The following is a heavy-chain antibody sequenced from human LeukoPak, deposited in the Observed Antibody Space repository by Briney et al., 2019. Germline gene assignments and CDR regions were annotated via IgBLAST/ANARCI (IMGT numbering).Heavy chain of an antibody. V-gene: IGHV3-53*01. J-gene: IGHJ4*02. CDR3: ASHSSSWYGFDY. Sequence: GGSLRLSCAASGFTVSSNHMSWLRQAPGKGLEWVSVVYSGGSTYYADSVKGRFTISRDNSKNTLYLQMNSLRAEDTAVYYCASHSSSWYGFDYWGQGTLVTVSS. CDR1: GFTVSSNH. CDR2: VYSGGST. D-gene: IGHD6-13*01.